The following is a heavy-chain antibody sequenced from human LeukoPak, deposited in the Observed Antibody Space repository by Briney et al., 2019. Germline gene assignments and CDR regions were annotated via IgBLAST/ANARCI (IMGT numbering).Heavy chain of an antibody. CDR1: GFTFSSYW. Sequence: PGGSLRLSCAASGFTFSSYWMSWVRQAPGKGLEWVSGISWNSGSIGYADSVKGRFTISRDNAKNSLYLQMNSLRAEDMALYYCAKDISTSGWLGFDYWGQGTLVTVSS. CDR3: AKDISTSGWLGFDY. D-gene: IGHD6-19*01. CDR2: ISWNSGSI. V-gene: IGHV3-9*03. J-gene: IGHJ4*02.